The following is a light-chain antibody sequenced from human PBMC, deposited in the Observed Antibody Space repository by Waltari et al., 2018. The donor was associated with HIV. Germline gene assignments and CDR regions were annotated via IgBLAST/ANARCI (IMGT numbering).Light chain of an antibody. CDR2: DVS. Sequence: DIQVTQSPSSLSASVGDSVTQTCRASQDISNSLAWYQLQPGKAPKLLIYDVSQLQSGVPSRFRGSGSGTSFTLTISSLQPEDVASYFCQKYDSAPLTFGGGTKVDLK. CDR1: QDISNS. V-gene: IGKV1-27*01. J-gene: IGKJ4*01. CDR3: QKYDSAPLT.